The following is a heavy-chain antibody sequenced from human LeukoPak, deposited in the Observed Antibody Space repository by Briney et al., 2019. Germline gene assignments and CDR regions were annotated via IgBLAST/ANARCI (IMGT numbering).Heavy chain of an antibody. D-gene: IGHD3-22*01. CDR3: ARRITMIVVAGGPKYYFDY. J-gene: IGHJ4*02. V-gene: IGHV3-20*04. Sequence: GGSLRLSCAASGFTFDDYGMSWVRQAPGKGLEWVSGINWNGGSTGYADFVKGRFTISRDNAKNSLYLQMDSLRAEDTALYYCARRITMIVVAGGPKYYFDYWGQGTLVTVSS. CDR2: INWNGGST. CDR1: GFTFDDYG.